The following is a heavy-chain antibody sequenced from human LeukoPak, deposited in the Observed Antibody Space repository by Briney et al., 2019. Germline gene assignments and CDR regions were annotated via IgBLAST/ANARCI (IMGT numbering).Heavy chain of an antibody. Sequence: GGSLRLSCTASGFTFSSYWLTWVRQAPGKELEWVASIKHDGSDKYYVDSVRGRFTISRDNAKNSLYLQMNSLRVDDTAVYYCARYFSFERGSFYRPSDYWGQGSLVTVSS. D-gene: IGHD2/OR15-2a*01. CDR3: ARYFSFERGSFYRPSDY. CDR2: IKHDGSDK. CDR1: GFTFSSYW. J-gene: IGHJ4*02. V-gene: IGHV3-7*01.